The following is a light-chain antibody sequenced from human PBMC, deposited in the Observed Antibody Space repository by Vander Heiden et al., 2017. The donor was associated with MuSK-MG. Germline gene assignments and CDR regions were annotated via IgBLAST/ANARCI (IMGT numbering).Light chain of an antibody. CDR2: DVS. CDR3: SSYTSSSTLSVV. CDR1: SSDVGGYNY. Sequence: QSALTQPASVSGSPGQSITISCTGTSSDVGGYNYVSWYQQHPGKAPKLMIYDVSNRPSGVSNRFSGSKSGNTASLTISGLQAEDEADYYCSSYTSSSTLSVVFGGGTKLTGL. J-gene: IGLJ2*01. V-gene: IGLV2-14*01.